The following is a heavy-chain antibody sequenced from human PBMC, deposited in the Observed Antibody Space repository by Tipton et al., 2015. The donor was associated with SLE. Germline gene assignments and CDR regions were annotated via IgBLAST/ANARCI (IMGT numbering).Heavy chain of an antibody. V-gene: IGHV4-59*11. Sequence: TLSLTCTVSGGSISSHYWSWIRPPPGKGLGWVGYISFSETTNYNPSLKSRVTISVDTSKNQFSLKLRSVTAADTAVYYCAGAWQGYCSGGTCYVLDYWGQGTLVTVSS. CDR1: GGSISSHY. CDR2: ISFSETT. D-gene: IGHD2-15*01. J-gene: IGHJ4*02. CDR3: AGAWQGYCSGGTCYVLDY.